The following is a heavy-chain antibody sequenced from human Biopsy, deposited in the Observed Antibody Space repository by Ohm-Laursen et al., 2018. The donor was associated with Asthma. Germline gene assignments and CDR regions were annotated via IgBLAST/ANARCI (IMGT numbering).Heavy chain of an antibody. CDR1: GFAVSRDY. J-gene: IGHJ4*02. V-gene: IGHV3-53*01. CDR3: ARGDSSNWSHYYFDY. D-gene: IGHD3-22*01. Sequence: SLRLSCAASGFAVSRDYMFWVRRAPGKGLEWVSVIYSGGTSHTADSVRGRFTISRDYSENTLYLQMHSLRAEDTAVYYCARGDSSNWSHYYFDYWGQGTLVTVSS. CDR2: IYSGGTS.